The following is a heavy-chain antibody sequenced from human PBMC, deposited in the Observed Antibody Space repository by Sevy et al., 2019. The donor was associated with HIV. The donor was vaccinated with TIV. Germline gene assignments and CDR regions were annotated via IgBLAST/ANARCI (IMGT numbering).Heavy chain of an antibody. CDR1: GFTFSDYY. CDR3: ARDGDPRYNWNYDDQIDY. Sequence: GGSLRLSCAASGFTFSDYYMSWIRRAPAKGLEWVSYVSSSGSTIHYADSVKGRFTISRDNAKNSLYLQMNSLRAEDTAVYYCARDGDPRYNWNYDDQIDYWGQGTLVTVSS. J-gene: IGHJ4*02. V-gene: IGHV3-11*01. D-gene: IGHD1-7*01. CDR2: VSSSGSTI.